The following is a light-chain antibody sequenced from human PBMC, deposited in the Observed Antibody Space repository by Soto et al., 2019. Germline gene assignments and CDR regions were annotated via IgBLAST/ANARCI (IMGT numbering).Light chain of an antibody. CDR3: AAGDDSMSGRGV. J-gene: IGLJ2*01. CDR1: SSDIGSNY. Sequence: QSVLTQPPSASGTPGQRVTISCSGSSSDIGSNYVSWYQQLPGTAPKLLIYRNNQRPSGVPDRFSGSKSGTSASLAISGLRSEDEADYCCAAGDDSMSGRGVFGGGTKLTVL. V-gene: IGLV1-47*01. CDR2: RNN.